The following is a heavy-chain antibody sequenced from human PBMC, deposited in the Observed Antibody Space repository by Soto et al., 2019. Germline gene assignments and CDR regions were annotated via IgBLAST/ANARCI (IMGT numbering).Heavy chain of an antibody. J-gene: IGHJ4*02. Sequence: PSETLSLTCTVSGGSISSGDYYWSWIRQPPGKGLEWIGYIYYSGSTYYNPSLKSRVTISVDTSKNQFSLKLSSVTAADTAVYYCARATGLRRAPDYWGQGTLVTVSS. V-gene: IGHV4-30-4*01. D-gene: IGHD4-17*01. CDR1: GGSISSGDYY. CDR3: ARATGLRRAPDY. CDR2: IYYSGST.